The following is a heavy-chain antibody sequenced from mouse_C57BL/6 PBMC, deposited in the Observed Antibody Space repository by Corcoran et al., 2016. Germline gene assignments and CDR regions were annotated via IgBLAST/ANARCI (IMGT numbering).Heavy chain of an antibody. J-gene: IGHJ1*03. V-gene: IGHV1-64*01. CDR3: ARFDFRYFDV. CDR1: GYTFTSYW. D-gene: IGHD2-4*01. CDR2: IHPNSGST. Sequence: QVQLKQPGAELVKPGASVKLSCTASGYTFTSYWMQWVKQRPGQGLEWIGMIHPNSGSTNYNEKFKSKATLTVDKSSSTAYMQLSSLTSEDSAVYYCARFDFRYFDVWGTGTTVTVSS.